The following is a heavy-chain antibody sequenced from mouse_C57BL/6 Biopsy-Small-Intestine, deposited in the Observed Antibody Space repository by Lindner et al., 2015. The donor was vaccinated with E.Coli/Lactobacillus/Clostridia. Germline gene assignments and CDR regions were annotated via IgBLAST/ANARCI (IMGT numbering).Heavy chain of an antibody. CDR3: AREAYYRYDVWFAY. V-gene: IGHV1-63*02. J-gene: IGHJ3*01. CDR1: GYTFTDYW. Sequence: VQLQESGAELVRPGTSVKMSCKATGYTFTDYWIGWVKQRPGHGLEWIGNIYPGGGYMNYNEKFKGKATLTADTSSSTAYMQLSSLTSEDSAIYFCAREAYYRYDVWFAYWGQGTLVTVSA. D-gene: IGHD2-14*01. CDR2: IYPGGGYM.